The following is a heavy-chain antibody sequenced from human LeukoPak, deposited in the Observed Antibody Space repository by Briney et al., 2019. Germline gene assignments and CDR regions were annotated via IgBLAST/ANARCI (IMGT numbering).Heavy chain of an antibody. D-gene: IGHD2-15*01. J-gene: IGHJ5*02. CDR1: GFTFRSCG. Sequence: GRSLRLSCAASGFTFRSCGMNWVRQAPGKGLDWVSYISSSGSAIYYADSVRGRFTISRDNAKNSLYLQMNSLRAEDTAVYYCARARRDCSGGSCYPDYNWFDPWGQGTLVTVSS. CDR2: ISSSGSAI. CDR3: ARARRDCSGGSCYPDYNWFDP. V-gene: IGHV3-48*04.